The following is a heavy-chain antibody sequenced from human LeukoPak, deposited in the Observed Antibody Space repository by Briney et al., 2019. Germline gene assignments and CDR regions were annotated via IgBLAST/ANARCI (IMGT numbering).Heavy chain of an antibody. CDR3: ARESKDYGGNSIDY. Sequence: PSAALSLTCTVSGGSISSYYWSWIRQPAGKGLEWIGRIYTSGSTNYNPSLKSRVTMSVDTSKNQFSLKLSSVTAADTAVYYCARESKDYGGNSIDYWGQGTLVTVSS. CDR2: IYTSGST. V-gene: IGHV4-4*07. D-gene: IGHD4-23*01. J-gene: IGHJ4*02. CDR1: GGSISSYY.